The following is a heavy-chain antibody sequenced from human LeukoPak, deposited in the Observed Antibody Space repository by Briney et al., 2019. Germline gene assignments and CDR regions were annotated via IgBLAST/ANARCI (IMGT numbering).Heavy chain of an antibody. D-gene: IGHD3-3*01. CDR1: GFTFSSYG. Sequence: GGSLRLSCAASGFTFSSYGMHWVRQAPGKGLEWVALISYDGTNNKYYADSVKGRFTISRDNSKNTLYLQMNSLRTEDTAVYYCARDFTAVDYDFWSAPPMYYFDYWGQGTLVTVSS. CDR2: ISYDGTNNK. J-gene: IGHJ4*02. V-gene: IGHV3-30*03. CDR3: ARDFTAVDYDFWSAPPMYYFDY.